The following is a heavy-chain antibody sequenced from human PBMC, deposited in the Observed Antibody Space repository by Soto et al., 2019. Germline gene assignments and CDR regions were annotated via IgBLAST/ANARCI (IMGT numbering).Heavy chain of an antibody. J-gene: IGHJ3*02. V-gene: IGHV3-23*01. CDR1: GFTFSTYA. D-gene: IGHD4-17*01. CDR2: LTPSGGET. Sequence: VSLRLSCVASGFTFSTYAMSWVRQAPGKGLEWVSALTPSGGETYYADSVKGRFTISRDNSMNALYLQMNSLRIEDTAVYYCAHPRGYGVFDAYDIWGQGTMVTVSS. CDR3: AHPRGYGVFDAYDI.